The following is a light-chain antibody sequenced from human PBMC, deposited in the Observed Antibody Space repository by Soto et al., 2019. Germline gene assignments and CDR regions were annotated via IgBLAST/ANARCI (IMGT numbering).Light chain of an antibody. Sequence: DIQMTQSPSSLSASVRDRVTITCRASQGISNYLAWYQQKPGKVPKLLIDAASTLHSGVPSRFSGSGSGTDFTLTISSLQPEDVATYYCQKSNSAPPLTFGGGTKVEIK. J-gene: IGKJ4*01. CDR3: QKSNSAPPLT. V-gene: IGKV1-27*01. CDR1: QGISNY. CDR2: AAS.